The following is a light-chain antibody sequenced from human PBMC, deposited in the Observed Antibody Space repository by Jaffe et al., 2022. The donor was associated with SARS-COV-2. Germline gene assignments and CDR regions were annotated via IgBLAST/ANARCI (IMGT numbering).Light chain of an antibody. CDR1: SSNIGNNY. V-gene: IGLV1-51*01. CDR3: GTWDSSLSAVV. Sequence: QSVLTQPPSVSAAPGQKVTISCSGSSSNIGNNYVSWYQQLPGTAPKLLFYDNNNRPSGIPDRFSGSKSGTSATLDITGLQTGDEADYYCGTWDSSLSAVVFGGGTKLTVL. CDR2: DNN. J-gene: IGLJ2*01.